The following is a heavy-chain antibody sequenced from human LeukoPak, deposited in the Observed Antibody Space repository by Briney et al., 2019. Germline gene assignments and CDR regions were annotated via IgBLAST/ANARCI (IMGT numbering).Heavy chain of an antibody. CDR2: IYYSGST. Sequence: SETLSLTCTVSGGSISSSSYYWGWIRQPPGKGLEWIGSIYYSGSTYYNPSLESRVTISVDTSKNQFSLKLSSVTAADTAVYYCAREYGVDYYDTSPDYWGQGTLVTVSS. D-gene: IGHD3-22*01. V-gene: IGHV4-39*07. CDR3: AREYGVDYYDTSPDY. CDR1: GGSISSSSYY. J-gene: IGHJ4*02.